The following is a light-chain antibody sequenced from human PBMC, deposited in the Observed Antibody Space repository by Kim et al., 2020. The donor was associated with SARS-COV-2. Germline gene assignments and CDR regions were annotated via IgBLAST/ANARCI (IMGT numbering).Light chain of an antibody. J-gene: IGKJ3*01. CDR2: SAS. CDR3: QQYTKWPL. Sequence: SVSPGETATLSCRASQSVTSNLVWYQQKPGQAPRLRIYSASTRATGIPARFSGAGSGTEFTLTIDSLQPEDFAIYYCQQYTKWPLFGPGTKVDIK. CDR1: QSVTSN. V-gene: IGKV3-15*01.